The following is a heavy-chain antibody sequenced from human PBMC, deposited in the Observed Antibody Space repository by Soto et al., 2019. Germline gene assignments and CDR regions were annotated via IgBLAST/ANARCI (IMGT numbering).Heavy chain of an antibody. Sequence: PSETLSLTCAVYGGSFSGYYWSWIRQPPGKGLEWIGEINHSGSTNYNPSLKSRVTISVDTSKNQFSLKLSSVTAADTAAYYCATYKTDYGDYYFDYWGQGTLVTVSS. CDR1: GGSFSGYY. J-gene: IGHJ4*02. D-gene: IGHD4-17*01. CDR3: ATYKTDYGDYYFDY. V-gene: IGHV4-34*01. CDR2: INHSGST.